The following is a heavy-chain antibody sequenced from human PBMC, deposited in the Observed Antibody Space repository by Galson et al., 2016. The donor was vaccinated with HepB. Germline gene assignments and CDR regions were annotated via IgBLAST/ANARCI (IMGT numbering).Heavy chain of an antibody. CDR2: IWYDGSSK. CDR3: AKVATPNRNYENWFDS. D-gene: IGHD4-11*01. J-gene: IGHJ5*01. V-gene: IGHV3-33*06. CDR1: GLTFSSYA. Sequence: SLRLSCAASGLTFSSYAMHWVRQAPGKGLEWVAVIWYDGSSKYYIDSVKGRFTISRDNSKNTLNLQMSSLRAEDTAVYYCAKVATPNRNYENWFDSWGQGTLVTVSS.